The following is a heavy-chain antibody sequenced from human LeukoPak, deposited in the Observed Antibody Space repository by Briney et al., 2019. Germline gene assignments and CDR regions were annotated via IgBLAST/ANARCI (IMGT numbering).Heavy chain of an antibody. CDR3: TTLTMIVVHNDY. Sequence: PGGSLRLSCAASEFTLSNAWMSWVRQAPGKGLEWVGRIKNKTDGGTTDYAAPVEGRFTISRDDSKNTLYLQMNSLKTEDTAVYYCTTLTMIVVHNDYWGQGTLVTVSS. CDR1: EFTLSNAW. J-gene: IGHJ4*02. CDR2: IKNKTDGGTT. D-gene: IGHD3-22*01. V-gene: IGHV3-15*01.